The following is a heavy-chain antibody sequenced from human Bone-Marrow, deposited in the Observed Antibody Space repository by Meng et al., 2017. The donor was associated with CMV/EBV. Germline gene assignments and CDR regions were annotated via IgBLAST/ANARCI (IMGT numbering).Heavy chain of an antibody. CDR1: GFTFSSYE. CDR2: ISSSGSTI. D-gene: IGHD3-3*02. J-gene: IGHJ5*02. Sequence: GESLKISCAASGFTFSSYEMNWVRQAPGKGLEWVSYISSSGSTIYYADSVKGRFTISRDKSKNLLYLQMSSPRTEDTVVYYCAGAIGCISGVPVAFRETGAFWFDPCGQGTLVTVSS. V-gene: IGHV3-48*03. CDR3: AGAIGCISGVPVAFRETGAFWFDP.